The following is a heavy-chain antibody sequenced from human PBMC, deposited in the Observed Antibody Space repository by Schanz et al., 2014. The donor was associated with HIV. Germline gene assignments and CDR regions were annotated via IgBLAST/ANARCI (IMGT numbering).Heavy chain of an antibody. CDR2: IWYDGSNK. V-gene: IGHV3-33*08. J-gene: IGHJ4*02. CDR3: ARQGLRFSFWLDY. D-gene: IGHD4-17*01. Sequence: VQLLESGGGLVQPGGSLRLSCAVSGFTITSYGMSWVRQAPGKGLEWVAAIWYDGSNKFYADSVKGRFTISRDNSKNTLYLQMNNLRAEDTAVYGCARQGLRFSFWLDYWGQGTPVTVSS. CDR1: GFTITSYG.